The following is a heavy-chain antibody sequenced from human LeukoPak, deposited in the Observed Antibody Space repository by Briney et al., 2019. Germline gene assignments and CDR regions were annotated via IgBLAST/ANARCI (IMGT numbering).Heavy chain of an antibody. J-gene: IGHJ4*02. CDR1: GFTFYW. CDR3: ATQTTYNWNVYFDY. CDR2: INSDQSVT. D-gene: IGHD1-1*01. V-gene: IGHV3-74*03. Sequence: GGSLRLSCAVSGFTFYWMHWVRQAPGKGLVWVSRINSDQSVTTYADSVKGRFTISRDSAKNMLYLQMNSLRAEDTAVYYCATQTTYNWNVYFDYWGQGTLVTVSS.